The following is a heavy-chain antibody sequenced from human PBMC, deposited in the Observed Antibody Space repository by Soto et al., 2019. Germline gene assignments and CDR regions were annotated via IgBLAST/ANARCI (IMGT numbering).Heavy chain of an antibody. V-gene: IGHV4-31*03. CDR2: VRYGGRT. CDR1: GGSISSVDYY. D-gene: IGHD3-16*02. CDR3: ARNSHLGDLSLGY. Sequence: QVQLQESGPGLVKPSQTLSLTCPVSGGSISSVDYYWSWIRQHPGKGLEWIGYVRYGGRTYYEPSLMSRVTISVDTSKNEIALNLRSVTAADTAVYYCARNSHLGDLSLGYWGQGTLVTVSS. J-gene: IGHJ4*02.